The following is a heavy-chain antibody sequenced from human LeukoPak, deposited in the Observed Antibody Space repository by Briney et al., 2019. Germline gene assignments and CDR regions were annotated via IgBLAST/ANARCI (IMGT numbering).Heavy chain of an antibody. CDR2: IIPIFGTA. D-gene: IGHD3-10*01. Sequence: ASVKVSCKASGGTFSSYAISWVRQAPGQGLEWMGRIIPIFGTANYAQKFQGRVTITADKSTSTAYMELSSLRSEDTAVYYCARVGAYYGVQIGVIDYWGQGTLVTVSS. CDR1: GGTFSSYA. J-gene: IGHJ4*02. CDR3: ARVGAYYGVQIGVIDY. V-gene: IGHV1-69*06.